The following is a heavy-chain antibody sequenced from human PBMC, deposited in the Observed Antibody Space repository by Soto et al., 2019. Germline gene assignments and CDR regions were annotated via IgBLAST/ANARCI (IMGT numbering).Heavy chain of an antibody. D-gene: IGHD3-9*01. Sequence: SETLSLTCTVSGGSISSYYWSWIRQPPGKGLEWIGYIYYSGSTNYNPSLKSRVTISVDTSKNQFSLKLSSVTAADTAVYYCARGPPYYDILTGYWGGFDYWGQGTLVTVSS. V-gene: IGHV4-59*01. CDR2: IYYSGST. CDR1: GGSISSYY. CDR3: ARGPPYYDILTGYWGGFDY. J-gene: IGHJ4*02.